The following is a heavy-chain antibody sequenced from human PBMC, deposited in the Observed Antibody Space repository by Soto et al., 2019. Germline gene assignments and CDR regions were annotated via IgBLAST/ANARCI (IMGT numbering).Heavy chain of an antibody. D-gene: IGHD1-26*01. CDR3: AGDRHSGSYSNWFDP. J-gene: IGHJ5*02. V-gene: IGHV3-33*01. CDR1: GFIFSNYG. Sequence: QVQLVESGGGVVQPGRSLRLSCAASGFIFSNYGMHWVRQAPGKGLERVAVIWYDGSNQYYADSVKGRFTISRDNSKNRMYLQMNSLRAEDTAVYYCAGDRHSGSYSNWFDPWGQGTLVTVSS. CDR2: IWYDGSNQ.